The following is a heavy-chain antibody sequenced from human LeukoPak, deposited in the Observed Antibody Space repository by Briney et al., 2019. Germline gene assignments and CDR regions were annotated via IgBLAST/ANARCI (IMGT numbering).Heavy chain of an antibody. J-gene: IGHJ4*02. CDR1: GFTFSTYY. V-gene: IGHV3-21*01. Sequence: MPGGSLRLSCAASGFTFSTYYMNWVRQAPGKGLEWVSFITGSSSYIYHTDSVKGRFTISRDNAKNSLFLQMNSLRDEDTAVYYCASGFSSSPYFDYWGQGTLVTVSS. D-gene: IGHD6-6*01. CDR2: ITGSSSYI. CDR3: ASGFSSSPYFDY.